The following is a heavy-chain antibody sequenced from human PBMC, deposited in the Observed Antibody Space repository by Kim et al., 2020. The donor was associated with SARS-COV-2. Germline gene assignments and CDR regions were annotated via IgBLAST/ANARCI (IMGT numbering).Heavy chain of an antibody. Sequence: GGSLRLSCVASGFTFDNYAMSWVRQAPGKGLEWVAGISGGAVNKFYADSVRGRFTISRDNSKNTLYLQMNSLRDEDTALYYCAKMVIMDGYNYFYYYAMDVWGQGTPVTVSS. V-gene: IGHV3-23*01. CDR2: ISGGAVNK. CDR1: GFTFDNYA. D-gene: IGHD2-21*01. J-gene: IGHJ6*02. CDR3: AKMVIMDGYNYFYYYAMDV.